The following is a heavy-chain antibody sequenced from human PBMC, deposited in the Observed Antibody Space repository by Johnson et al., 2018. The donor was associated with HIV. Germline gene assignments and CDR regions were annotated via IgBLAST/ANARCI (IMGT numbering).Heavy chain of an antibody. Sequence: VLLVESGGGVVQPGRSQRLSCAASGFSFSSFGMHWVRQAPGKGLEWVANIKQDGSEEYYVDSVKGRFTISRDNAKNSVYLQMNSLKTEDTAVYYCTVHSGERTDHDAFDIWGQGTMVTVSS. CDR1: GFSFSSFG. D-gene: IGHD1-26*01. CDR3: TVHSGERTDHDAFDI. V-gene: IGHV3-7*03. J-gene: IGHJ3*02. CDR2: IKQDGSEE.